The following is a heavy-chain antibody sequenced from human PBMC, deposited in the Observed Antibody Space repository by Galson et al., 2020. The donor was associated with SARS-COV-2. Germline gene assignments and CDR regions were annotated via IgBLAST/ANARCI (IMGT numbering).Heavy chain of an antibody. CDR1: GFNFRSYA. V-gene: IGHV3-23*01. D-gene: IGHD5-18*01. CDR2: ISGTGGSP. Sequence: GGSLRLSCAASGFNFRSYAMSWVRQAPGKGLEWVSVISGTGGSPYYADSVKGRFTISRDNSKNTVFLEMNSLRAEDTAAYYCAKGDTTLAPLPVWGQGALVTVSS. J-gene: IGHJ4*02. CDR3: AKGDTTLAPLPV.